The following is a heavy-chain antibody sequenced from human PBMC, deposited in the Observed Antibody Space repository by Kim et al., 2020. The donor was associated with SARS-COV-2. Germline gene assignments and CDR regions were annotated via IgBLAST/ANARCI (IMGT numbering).Heavy chain of an antibody. V-gene: IGHV1-3*01. D-gene: IGHD3-3*01. J-gene: IGHJ4*02. CDR3: ARSITIFGVVIPLGY. CDR2: INAGNGNT. Sequence: ASVKVSCKASGYTFTTYAMHWVRQAPGQRLEWMGWINAGNGNTKYSQKFQGRVTITRDTSASTAYMELSSLRSEDTAVYYCARSITIFGVVIPLGYWGQGTLVTVSS. CDR1: GYTFTTYA.